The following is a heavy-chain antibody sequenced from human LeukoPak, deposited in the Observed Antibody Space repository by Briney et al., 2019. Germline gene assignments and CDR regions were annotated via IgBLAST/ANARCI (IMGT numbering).Heavy chain of an antibody. CDR2: IRSSGTTI. V-gene: IGHV3-11*04. D-gene: IGHD6-19*01. Sequence: PGGSLRLSCVASGFTFSDYYVSWIRQAPGKGLEWVSYIRSSGTTIHYADSVRGRFTISRDNAKNSLYLQMNSLRAEDTAVYYCARDRGAVTDVFDYRGQGTLVTVSS. CDR3: ARDRGAVTDVFDY. CDR1: GFTFSDYY. J-gene: IGHJ4*02.